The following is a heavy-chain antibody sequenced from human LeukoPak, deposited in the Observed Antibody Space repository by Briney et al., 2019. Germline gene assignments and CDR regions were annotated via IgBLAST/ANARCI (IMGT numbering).Heavy chain of an antibody. CDR2: INHSGST. V-gene: IGHV4-34*01. J-gene: IGHJ5*02. CDR1: GGSFSGYF. CDR3: ARDLKDDFWSGYFNWFDP. D-gene: IGHD3-3*01. Sequence: SETLSLTCGVYGGSFSGYFWSWIRQPPGKGLEWIGEINHSGSTDYNPSLKSRVTISVDTSKNQFSLKLSSVTAADTAVYYCARDLKDDFWSGYFNWFDPWGQGTLVTVSS.